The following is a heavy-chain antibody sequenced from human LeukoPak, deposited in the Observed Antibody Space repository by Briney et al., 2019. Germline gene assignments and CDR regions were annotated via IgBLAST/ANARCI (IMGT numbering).Heavy chain of an antibody. D-gene: IGHD4-11*01. J-gene: IGHJ4*02. Sequence: GGSLRLSCAASGFTFSNAWMSWVRQAPGKGLEWVGRIKSKTDGGTTDYAAPVKGRFTISRDDSKNTLYLQMNSLKTEDTAVYYCARDAGYSNYVDYWGQGTLVTVSS. V-gene: IGHV3-15*01. CDR1: GFTFSNAW. CDR3: ARDAGYSNYVDY. CDR2: IKSKTDGGTT.